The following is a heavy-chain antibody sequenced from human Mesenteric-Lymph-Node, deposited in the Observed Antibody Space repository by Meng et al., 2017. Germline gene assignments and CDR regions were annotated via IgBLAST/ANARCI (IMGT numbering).Heavy chain of an antibody. CDR3: ARGPVVAATPGGNYFDD. D-gene: IGHD2-15*01. V-gene: IGHV3-13*01. J-gene: IGHJ4*02. Sequence: GESLKISCAASGFTFSSYDMHWVRQATGKGLEWVSAIGTAGDTYYPGSVKGRFTISRENAKNSLYLQMNSLRAGDTAVYYCARGPVVAATPGGNYFDDGGQGTLVTVSS. CDR2: IGTAGDT. CDR1: GFTFSSYD.